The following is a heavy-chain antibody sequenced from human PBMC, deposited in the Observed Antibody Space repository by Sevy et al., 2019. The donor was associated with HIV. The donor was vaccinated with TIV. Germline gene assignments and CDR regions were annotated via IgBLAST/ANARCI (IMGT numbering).Heavy chain of an antibody. Sequence: GESLKISCKASGYNFISYWIGWVRQRPGKGLEYMGMIFTGDSQARQSTTLEVQVTISVDKSVTAAYLQWSSLKGSDTAIYYCAMGGHLSLDEFDFWGPGTKVTVSS. D-gene: IGHD2-15*01. V-gene: IGHV5-51*01. CDR3: AMGGHLSLDEFDF. CDR2: IFTGDSQA. CDR1: GYNFISYW. J-gene: IGHJ3*01.